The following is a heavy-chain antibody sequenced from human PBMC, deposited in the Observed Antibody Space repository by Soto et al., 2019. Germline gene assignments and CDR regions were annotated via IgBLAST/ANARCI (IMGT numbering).Heavy chain of an antibody. CDR3: ARAREARKAVAGLFDY. V-gene: IGHV4-39*07. D-gene: IGHD6-19*01. J-gene: IGHJ4*02. CDR1: GGSISSSSYY. Sequence: SETLSLTCTVSGGSISSSSYYWGWIRQPPGKGLEWIGSIYYSGSTYYNPSLKSRVTISVDTSKNQFSLKLSSVTAADTAVYYCARAREARKAVAGLFDYWGQGTLVTVSS. CDR2: IYYSGST.